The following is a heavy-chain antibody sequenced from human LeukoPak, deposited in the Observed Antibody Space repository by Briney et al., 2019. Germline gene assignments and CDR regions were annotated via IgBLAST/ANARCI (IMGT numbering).Heavy chain of an antibody. CDR3: ARSGKVVPTARNWYFDF. J-gene: IGHJ2*01. CDR2: ISGSGDNT. Sequence: GGSLRLSCAASGFSFRTYDMSWVRQAPGKGLEWVSTISGSGDNTYYADSMKGRFTISRDNSKNTLNLQMNSLRAEDTAVYYCARSGKVVPTARNWYFDFWGRGTLVTVSS. D-gene: IGHD2-2*01. V-gene: IGHV3-23*01. CDR1: GFSFRTYD.